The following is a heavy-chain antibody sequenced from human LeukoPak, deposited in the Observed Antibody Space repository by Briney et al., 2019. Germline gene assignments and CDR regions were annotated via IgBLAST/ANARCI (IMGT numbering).Heavy chain of an antibody. D-gene: IGHD6-19*01. CDR3: ARDRADSSGWENYFDY. Sequence: SETLSLTCTVSGGSISSFYWSWIRQPPGKGLEWIGYIYYSGSTDYSPSLKSRVTISVDTSKNQFSLKLSSVTAADTAVYYCARDRADSSGWENYFDYWGQGTLVTVSS. CDR2: IYYSGST. J-gene: IGHJ4*02. V-gene: IGHV4-59*12. CDR1: GGSISSFY.